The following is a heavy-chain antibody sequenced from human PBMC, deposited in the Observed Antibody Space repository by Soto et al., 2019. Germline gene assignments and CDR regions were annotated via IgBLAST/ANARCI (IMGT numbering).Heavy chain of an antibody. J-gene: IGHJ4*02. D-gene: IGHD2-2*01. V-gene: IGHV3-74*01. CDR1: VFTFSAYW. CDR3: ASKVVPAAI. Sequence: VGSLRLSCASPVFTFSAYWMHCVRQAPGKGLVWVSRINTDGSDTSYADSVKGRFTISRDNAKNTLYLQMNSLRAEDTAIYYCASKVVPAAIWGQGTLVTVSS. CDR2: INTDGSDT.